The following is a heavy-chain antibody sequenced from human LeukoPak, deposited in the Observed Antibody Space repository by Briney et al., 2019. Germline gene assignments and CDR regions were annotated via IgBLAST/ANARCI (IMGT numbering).Heavy chain of an antibody. CDR2: ISGSGGST. CDR3: ARGYASETYYNGPAY. D-gene: IGHD3-10*01. CDR1: GFTFSSYA. V-gene: IGHV3-23*01. Sequence: GGSLRLSCAASGFTFSSYAMSWVRQAPGKGLEWVSAISGSGGSTYYADSVKGRFTISRDNSKNTVYLQMNSLRTEDTGVYYCARGYASETYYNGPAYWGQGTLVTVSS. J-gene: IGHJ4*02.